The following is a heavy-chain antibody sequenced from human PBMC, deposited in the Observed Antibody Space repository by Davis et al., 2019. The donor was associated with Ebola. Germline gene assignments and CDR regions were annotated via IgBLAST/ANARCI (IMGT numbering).Heavy chain of an antibody. Sequence: SETLSLTCAVYGGSFTDYFWSWIRQSPQKGLEWIGEISHHNGDTNYNPSLRSRVAISVDSSKNQFSLKINSVTAADTATYYCARTTKTNIEDSGLGYNSFDSWGQGVVVSVSS. V-gene: IGHV4-34*01. CDR2: ISHHNGDT. CDR3: ARTTKTNIEDSGLGYNSFDS. CDR1: GGSFTDYF. D-gene: IGHD4-17*01. J-gene: IGHJ5*01.